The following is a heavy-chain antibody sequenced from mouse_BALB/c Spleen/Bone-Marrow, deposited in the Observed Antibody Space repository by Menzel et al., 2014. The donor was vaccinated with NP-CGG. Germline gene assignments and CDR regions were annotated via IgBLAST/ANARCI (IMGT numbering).Heavy chain of an antibody. CDR3: SKANWDVSGYFDV. J-gene: IGHJ1*01. CDR1: GFDFXRYW. V-gene: IGHV4-1*02. Sequence: EVHLVESGGGLVQPGGSLKLSCAASGFDFXRYWMSWVRQAPGKGLEWIGEINPDSSTINYTPSLKDKFIISRDNAKNTLYLQMSKVRSEDTALYYCSKANWDVSGYFDVWGAGTTVTVSS. CDR2: INPDSSTI. D-gene: IGHD4-1*01.